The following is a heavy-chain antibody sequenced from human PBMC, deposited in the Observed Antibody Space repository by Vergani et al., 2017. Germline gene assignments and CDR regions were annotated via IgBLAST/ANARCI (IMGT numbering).Heavy chain of an antibody. V-gene: IGHV3-9*01. CDR2: ISWNSGSI. CDR3: ARGVPAVISPYWYFDL. J-gene: IGHJ2*01. CDR1: GFTFSSYA. D-gene: IGHD2-2*01. Sequence: EVQLLESGGGLVQPGGSLRLSCAASGFTFSSYAMSWVRQAPGKGLEWVAGISWNSGSIGYADSVKGRFTISRDNAKNSLYLQMNSLRAEDTALYYCARGVPAVISPYWYFDLWGRGTLVTVSS.